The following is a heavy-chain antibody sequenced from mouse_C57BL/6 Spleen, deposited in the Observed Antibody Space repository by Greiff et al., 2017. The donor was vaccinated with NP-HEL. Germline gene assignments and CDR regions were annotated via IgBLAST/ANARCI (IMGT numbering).Heavy chain of an antibody. Sequence: EVKLVESGPGLVKPSQSLSLTCSVTGYSITSGYYWNWIRQFPGNKLEWMGYISYDGSNNYNPSLKNRISITRDTSKNQFFLKLNSVTTEDTATYYCARDDSSCYKVFAYWGQGTLVTVSA. V-gene: IGHV3-6*01. D-gene: IGHD3-2*02. J-gene: IGHJ3*01. CDR1: GYSITSGYY. CDR2: ISYDGSN. CDR3: ARDDSSCYKVFAY.